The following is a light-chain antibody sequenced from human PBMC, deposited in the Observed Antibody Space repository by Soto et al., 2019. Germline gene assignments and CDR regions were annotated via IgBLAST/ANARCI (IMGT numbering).Light chain of an antibody. J-gene: IGKJ1*01. CDR1: QGVTTW. CDR3: QQATSFPRT. V-gene: IGKV1-12*01. CDR2: AAS. Sequence: DIQMTQSPSSVSASVGDRVTISCRASQGVTTWLAWYQQKPGRDPKLLICAASTLQSGVPSRFSGSGSGTDFTLTISSLQPEDFATYYCQQATSFPRTFGQGTKVDIK.